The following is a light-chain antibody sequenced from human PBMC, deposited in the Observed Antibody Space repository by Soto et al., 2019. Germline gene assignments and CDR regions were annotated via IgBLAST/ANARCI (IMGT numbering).Light chain of an antibody. CDR2: DVS. Sequence: QSALTQPASVSGSPGQSITISCTGTSSDVGTYNYVSWYQQHPGRAHKVMIYDVSNRPSGVSNRFSGSKSGNTASLTISGLQAEHEADYYCSSYTGSSTSVIFGGGTKLAVL. CDR3: SSYTGSSTSVI. CDR1: SSDVGTYNY. V-gene: IGLV2-14*03. J-gene: IGLJ2*01.